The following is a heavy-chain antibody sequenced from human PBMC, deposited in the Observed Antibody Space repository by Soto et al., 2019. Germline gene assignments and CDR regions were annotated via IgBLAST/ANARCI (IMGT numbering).Heavy chain of an antibody. V-gene: IGHV4-31*03. Sequence: SPTLSLTCTVSGGSISSGGYYWSWIRQHPGKGLEWIGYIYYSGSTYYNPSLKSRVTISVDTSKNQFSLKLSSVTAADTAVYYCARSPIAGFSIAARPNWFDPWGQGTLVTVSS. CDR3: ARSPIAGFSIAARPNWFDP. D-gene: IGHD6-6*01. CDR1: GGSISSGGYY. CDR2: IYYSGST. J-gene: IGHJ5*02.